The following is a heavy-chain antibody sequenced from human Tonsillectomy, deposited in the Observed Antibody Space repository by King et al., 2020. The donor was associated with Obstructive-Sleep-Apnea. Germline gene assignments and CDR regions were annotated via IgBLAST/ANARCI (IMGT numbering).Heavy chain of an antibody. J-gene: IGHJ4*02. Sequence: VQLQESGPGLVKPSQTLSLTCTVSGGSISSGDYYWSWIRQPPGKGLEWIGYIYYSGSTYYNPSLKSRVTISVDTSKNQFSLKLSSVTAAETAVYYCAIDRPHFGDTPIYYFDYWGQGTLVTVSS. CDR2: IYYSGST. D-gene: IGHD2-15*01. CDR3: AIDRPHFGDTPIYYFDY. V-gene: IGHV4-30-4*01. CDR1: GGSISSGDYY.